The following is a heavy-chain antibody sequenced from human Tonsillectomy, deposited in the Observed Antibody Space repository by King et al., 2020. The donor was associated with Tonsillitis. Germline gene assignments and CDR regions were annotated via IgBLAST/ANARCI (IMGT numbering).Heavy chain of an antibody. Sequence: QLVQSGAEVKKPGASVKVSCKASGYTFTNYGFTWVRQAPGQGLEWMGWISAYNGNTNCARRFQDRVTMTTDTSTGTAYMELRSLRSDDTAVYYCARSPHLTLLRGAMGDYWGQGPLVTVSS. CDR2: ISAYNGNT. J-gene: IGHJ4*02. D-gene: IGHD3-10*01. V-gene: IGHV1-18*04. CDR3: ARSPHLTLLRGAMGDY. CDR1: GYTFTNYG.